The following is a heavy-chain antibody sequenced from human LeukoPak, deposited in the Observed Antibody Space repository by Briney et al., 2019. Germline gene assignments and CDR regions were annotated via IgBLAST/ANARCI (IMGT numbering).Heavy chain of an antibody. J-gene: IGHJ4*02. CDR2: IKQDGSEK. D-gene: IGHD6-13*01. CDR3: AREGGSWYSSSWQYYFDY. V-gene: IGHV3-7*01. CDR1: GFTFSSYW. Sequence: GGSLRLSCAASGFTFSSYWMSWVRQAPGKGLEWVANIKQDGSEKYYVDSVKGRFTISRDNAKNSLYLQMNSLRAEDTAVYYCAREGGSWYSSSWQYYFDYWGQGTLVTVSS.